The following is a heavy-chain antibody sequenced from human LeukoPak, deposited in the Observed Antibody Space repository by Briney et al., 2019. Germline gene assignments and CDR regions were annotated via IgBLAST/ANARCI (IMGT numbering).Heavy chain of an antibody. CDR1: GGSISSYY. Sequence: PSETLSLTCTVSGGSISSYYWSWIRQPPGKGLEWIGYISYSGSTNYNPSLKSRVTISVDTSKNQFSLKLSSVTAADTAVYYCATLSYSDTWYYFDTFGHGTLVTISS. J-gene: IGHJ4*01. CDR3: ATLSYSDTWYYFDT. CDR2: ISYSGST. D-gene: IGHD1-26*01. V-gene: IGHV4-59*01.